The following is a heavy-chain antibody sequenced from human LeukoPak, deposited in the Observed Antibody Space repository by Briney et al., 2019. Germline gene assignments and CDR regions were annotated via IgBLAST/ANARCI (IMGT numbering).Heavy chain of an antibody. CDR3: ARDWVAGVPFDAFDI. D-gene: IGHD3-10*01. J-gene: IGHJ3*02. V-gene: IGHV3-7*03. CDR1: GFTLSSYW. CDR2: IKEDGSEK. Sequence: GGSLRLSCAASGFTLSSYWMSWVRQAPGKGLEWVANIKEDGSEKYYVDSVKGRFTISRDNAKNSLYLHMNSLTAEDTAMYYCARDWVAGVPFDAFDIWGQGTTVSVSS.